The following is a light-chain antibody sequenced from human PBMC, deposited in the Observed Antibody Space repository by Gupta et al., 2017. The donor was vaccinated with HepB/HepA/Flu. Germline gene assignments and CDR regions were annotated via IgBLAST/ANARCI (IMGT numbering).Light chain of an antibody. J-gene: IGLJ2*01. CDR1: NMGSKR. CDR2: DDS. V-gene: IGLV3-21*03. CDR3: QVWDSRSDHPAR. Sequence: SYVLTQPPSVSVAPGKTARITWGGNNMGSKRVHWYQQKPGQAPVLVVYDDSDRPSGIPERFSGSNAGNTATLTISRVEAGDEADYYWQVWDSRSDHPARFGGGTKLTVL.